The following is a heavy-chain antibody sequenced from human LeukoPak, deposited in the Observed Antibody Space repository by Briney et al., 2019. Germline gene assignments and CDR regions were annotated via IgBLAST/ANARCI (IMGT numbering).Heavy chain of an antibody. D-gene: IGHD4-17*01. J-gene: IGHJ4*02. V-gene: IGHV4-61*01. CDR2: IYYSGTT. CDR3: ARASGFGDYGY. Sequence: PSETLSLTCTVSGGSVSSGSYYWSWIRQPPGKGLEWIGHIYYSGTTNYNPSLKSRVTISEDTSKNQFSLKLSSVTASDTAVYYCARASGFGDYGYWGQGTLVTVSS. CDR1: GGSVSSGSYY.